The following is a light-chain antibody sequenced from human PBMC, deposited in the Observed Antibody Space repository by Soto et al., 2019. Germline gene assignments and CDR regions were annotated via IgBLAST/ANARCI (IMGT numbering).Light chain of an antibody. CDR2: DAS. Sequence: EIVLTQSPATLSLSPGERATLSCRASQSVSSYLAWYQQKPGQAPRLLIYDASNRATGIPARFSGSGSGTDFTLTIISLEPEDFAVYYCLQRSNWYTFGQGTKLEIK. V-gene: IGKV3-11*01. J-gene: IGKJ2*01. CDR1: QSVSSY. CDR3: LQRSNWYT.